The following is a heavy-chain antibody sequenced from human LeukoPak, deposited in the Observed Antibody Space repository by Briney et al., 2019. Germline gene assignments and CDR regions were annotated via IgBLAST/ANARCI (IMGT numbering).Heavy chain of an antibody. CDR3: AGVEELTPIFDY. CDR2: ISAYNGNT. D-gene: IGHD1-7*01. J-gene: IGHJ4*02. CDR1: GGTFSSYA. V-gene: IGHV1-18*01. Sequence: ALVKVSCKASGGTFSSYAISWVRQAPGQGLEWMGWISAYNGNTNYAQKLQGRVTMTTDTSTSTAYMELRSLRSDDTAVYHCAGVEELTPIFDYWGQGTLVTVSS.